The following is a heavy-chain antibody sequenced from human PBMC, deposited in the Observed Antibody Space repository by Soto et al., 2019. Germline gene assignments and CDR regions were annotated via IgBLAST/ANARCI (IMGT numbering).Heavy chain of an antibody. CDR2: INSDGSST. CDR3: VGNYDFWSGYSATFFAY. J-gene: IGHJ4*02. V-gene: IGHV3-74*01. Sequence: EVQLVESGGGLVQPGGSLRLSCAASGFTFSSYWMHWVRQAPGKGLVWVSRINSDGSSTSYADSVKGRFTISRDNAKNTLYLQMNSLRAEDTAVYYCVGNYDFWSGYSATFFAYWGQGTLVTVSS. D-gene: IGHD3-3*01. CDR1: GFTFSSYW.